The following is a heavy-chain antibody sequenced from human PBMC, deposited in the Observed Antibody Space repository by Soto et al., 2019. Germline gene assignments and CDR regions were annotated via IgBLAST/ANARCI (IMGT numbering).Heavy chain of an antibody. CDR2: IHSIGST. J-gene: IGHJ4*02. Sequence: QVHLQESGPGLLKPSQTLSLTCTVSGASISSGGYYWTWIRQHPGKGLEWIGYIHSIGSTYSNPSPKSRVTISVDTSKNQFSLKLSSVTAADTAVYYCARAPLNWGQGTLVTVSS. CDR1: GASISSGGYY. V-gene: IGHV4-31*03. CDR3: ARAPLN.